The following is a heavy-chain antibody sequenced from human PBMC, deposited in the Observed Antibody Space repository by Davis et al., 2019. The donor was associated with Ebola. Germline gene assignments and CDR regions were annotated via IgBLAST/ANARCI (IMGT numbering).Heavy chain of an antibody. D-gene: IGHD3-3*01. J-gene: IGHJ6*04. V-gene: IGHV1-18*01. Sequence: ASVKVSCKASGYTFTSYGISWVRQAPGQGLEWMGWISAYNGNTNYAQKLQGRVTMTTDTSTSTVYMELSSLRSEDTAVYYCARDIESDFPRGDVWGKGTTVTVSS. CDR3: ARDIESDFPRGDV. CDR1: GYTFTSYG. CDR2: ISAYNGNT.